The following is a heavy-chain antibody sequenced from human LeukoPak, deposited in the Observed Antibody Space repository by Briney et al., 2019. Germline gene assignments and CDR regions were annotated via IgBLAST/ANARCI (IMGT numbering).Heavy chain of an antibody. J-gene: IGHJ4*02. V-gene: IGHV4-39*07. D-gene: IGHD1-26*01. CDR1: GGSISSSSYY. CDR3: ATNSGSYYSRIDY. Sequence: PSETLSLTCTVSGGSISSSSYYWGWIRQPPGKGLEWIGSIYYSGSTYYNPSLKSRVTISVDTSKNQFSLKLSSVTAADTAVYYCATNSGSYYSRIDYWGQGTLVTVSS. CDR2: IYYSGST.